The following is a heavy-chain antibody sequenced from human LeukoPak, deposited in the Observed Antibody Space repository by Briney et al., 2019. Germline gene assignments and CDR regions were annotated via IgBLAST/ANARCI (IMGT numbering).Heavy chain of an antibody. V-gene: IGHV1-69*13. CDR2: IIPIFGTA. Sequence: SVKVSCKASGYTFTTYYMHWVRQAPGQGLEWMGGIIPIFGTANYAQKFQGRVTITADESTSTAYMELSSLRSEDTAVYYCARSRSRGQWLTGTWGQGTLVTVSS. CDR3: ARSRSRGQWLTGT. D-gene: IGHD6-19*01. CDR1: GYTFTTYY. J-gene: IGHJ5*02.